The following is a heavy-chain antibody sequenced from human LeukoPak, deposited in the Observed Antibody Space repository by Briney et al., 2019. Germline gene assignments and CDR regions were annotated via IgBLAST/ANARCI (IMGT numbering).Heavy chain of an antibody. D-gene: IGHD4-17*01. CDR1: GGSISSNSYY. V-gene: IGHV4-39*01. J-gene: IGHJ6*01. CDR2: VYYSRRT. Sequence: SETLSLTCTVSGGSISSNSYYWGWIPQPPGKGLEWIGSVYYSRRTYYNPPLKSRVTISEDTSKNPFSMRLSSVTGADTAVYDCARQHPDSGDGMEACGQGATGSVSS. CDR3: ARQHPDSGDGMEA.